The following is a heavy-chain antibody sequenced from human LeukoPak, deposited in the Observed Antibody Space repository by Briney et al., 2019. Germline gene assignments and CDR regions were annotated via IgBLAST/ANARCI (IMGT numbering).Heavy chain of an antibody. J-gene: IGHJ2*01. V-gene: IGHV1-18*01. CDR2: ISAYNGNT. CDR1: GYTFTSYG. Sequence: ASVKVSCKASGYTFTSYGISWVRQAPGQGLEWMGWISAYNGNTNYAQKLQGRVTMTTDTSTSTAYMELRSLRPDDTAVYYCARDLGGSPKGYFDLWGRGTLVTVSS. CDR3: ARDLGGSPKGYFDL. D-gene: IGHD3-16*01.